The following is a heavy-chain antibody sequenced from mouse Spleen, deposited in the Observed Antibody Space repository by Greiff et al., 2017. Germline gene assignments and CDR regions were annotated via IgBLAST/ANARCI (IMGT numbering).Heavy chain of an antibody. CDR3: ARGSSGHAMDY. D-gene: IGHD3-1*01. CDR1: GYTFTSYW. Sequence: QVQLKQPGAELVRPGTSVKLSCKASGYTFTSYWMHWVKQRPGQGLEWIGVIDPSDSYTNYNQKFKGKATLTVDTSSSTAYMQLSSLTSEDSAVYYCARGSSGHAMDYWGQGTSVTVSS. J-gene: IGHJ4*01. V-gene: IGHV1-59*01. CDR2: IDPSDSYT.